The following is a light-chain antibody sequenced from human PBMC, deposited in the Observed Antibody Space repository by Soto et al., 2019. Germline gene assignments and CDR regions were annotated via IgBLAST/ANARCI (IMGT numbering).Light chain of an antibody. V-gene: IGLV7-46*01. J-gene: IGLJ3*02. Sequence: QAVVTQEPSLTVSPGGTVTLTCGSNTGTVTSGHYPYWFQQKPGQAPRTLIYDTNNRHSWTPARFSGSLLGGKAALTLSGAQPEDEADYYCLLSSAGTPWVFGGGTKLTV. CDR3: LLSSAGTPWV. CDR1: TGTVTSGHY. CDR2: DTN.